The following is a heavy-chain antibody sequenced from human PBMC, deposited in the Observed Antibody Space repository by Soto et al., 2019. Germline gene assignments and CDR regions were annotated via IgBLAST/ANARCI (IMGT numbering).Heavy chain of an antibody. J-gene: IGHJ4*02. Sequence: QLQLQESGPGLVKPSETLSLTCTVSGGSISSPGYYWGWIRQPPGKGLEWIGSMYYRGSTFYNASLKSRVTISGDTSKNHLSLKVNSVTAADTAVYNCARLKCSGGTCYSGFDYWGQGTLVTVAS. CDR1: GGSISSPGYY. V-gene: IGHV4-39*01. D-gene: IGHD2-15*01. CDR2: MYYRGST. CDR3: ARLKCSGGTCYSGFDY.